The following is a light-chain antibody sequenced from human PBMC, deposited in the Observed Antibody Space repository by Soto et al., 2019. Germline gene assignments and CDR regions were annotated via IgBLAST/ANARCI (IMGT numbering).Light chain of an antibody. CDR1: SSDVGGYNY. V-gene: IGLV2-8*01. CDR3: SSYAGSNDQV. J-gene: IGLJ1*01. CDR2: EVS. Sequence: QSALTQPPSASGSPGQSVTISCTGTSSDVGGYNYVSWYQQHPGRAPKLMIYEVSKRPSGVPDRFSGSKSGNTASLTVSGLHTEDEADYYSSSYAGSNDQVFGTGTKLTVL.